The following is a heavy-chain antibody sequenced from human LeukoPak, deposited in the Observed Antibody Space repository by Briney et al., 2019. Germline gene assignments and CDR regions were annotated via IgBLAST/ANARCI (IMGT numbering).Heavy chain of an antibody. Sequence: PGGSLRLSCAASGFTFSSYAMHWVRQAPGKGLEWVAVISYDGSNKYYADSVKGRFTISRDNSKNTLYLQMNSLRAEDTAVYYCARARRGKIAAAGTGAFDIWGQGTMVTVSS. CDR3: ARARRGKIAAAGTGAFDI. V-gene: IGHV3-30-3*01. J-gene: IGHJ3*02. CDR1: GFTFSSYA. D-gene: IGHD6-13*01. CDR2: ISYDGSNK.